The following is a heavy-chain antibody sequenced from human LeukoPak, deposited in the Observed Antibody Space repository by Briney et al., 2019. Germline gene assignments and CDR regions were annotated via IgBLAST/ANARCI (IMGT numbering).Heavy chain of an antibody. J-gene: IGHJ5*02. V-gene: IGHV4-38-2*02. D-gene: IGHD1-26*01. Sequence: SETLSLTCTVSGYSISSGYYWSWIRQPPGKGLEWIGEINHSGSTNYNPSLKSRLTISVDTSKNQFSLKLSSVTAADTAVYYCASRDGWSGSYHGFDPWGQGTLVTVSS. CDR2: INHSGST. CDR1: GYSISSGYY. CDR3: ASRDGWSGSYHGFDP.